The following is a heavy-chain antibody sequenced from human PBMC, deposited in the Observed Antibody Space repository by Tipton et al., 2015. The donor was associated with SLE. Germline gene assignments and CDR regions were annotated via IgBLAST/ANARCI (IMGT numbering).Heavy chain of an antibody. J-gene: IGHJ3*02. CDR2: IYSGGST. D-gene: IGHD6-6*01. CDR1: GFTVSSNY. V-gene: IGHV3-53*05. CDR3: AGGDGYSSSSDAFDI. Sequence: SLRLSCAASGFTVSSNYMSWVRQAPGKGLEWVSVIYSGGSTYYADSVKGRFTISRDNSKNTLYLQMNSLRAEDTAVYYCAGGDGYSSSSDAFDIWGQGTMVTVSS.